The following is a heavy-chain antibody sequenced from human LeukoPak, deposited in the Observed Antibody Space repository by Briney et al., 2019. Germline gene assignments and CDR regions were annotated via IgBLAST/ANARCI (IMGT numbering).Heavy chain of an antibody. CDR3: AKDTSYSGPDAFDI. CDR1: GFIFDDYA. J-gene: IGHJ3*02. V-gene: IGHV3-9*01. Sequence: GGSLRLSCAASGFIFDDYAMHWVRQAPGKGLEWVSGISRNSGSIGYADSVKGRFTISRDNAKNSLYLQMNSLRAEDTALYYCAKDTSYSGPDAFDIWGQGTMVTVSS. D-gene: IGHD2-15*01. CDR2: ISRNSGSI.